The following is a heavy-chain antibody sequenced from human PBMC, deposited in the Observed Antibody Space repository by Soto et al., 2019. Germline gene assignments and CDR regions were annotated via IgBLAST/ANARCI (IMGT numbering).Heavy chain of an antibody. D-gene: IGHD4-17*01. CDR2: IYYSGST. V-gene: IGHV4-31*03. CDR3: ARDRWTTVTTTDGMDV. Sequence: SETLSLTCTVSGGSISSGGYYWSWIRQHPGKGLEWVGYIYYSGSTYYNPSLKSRVTISVDTSKNQFSLKLSSVTAADTAVYYRARDRWTTVTTTDGMDVWGQGTTVTVSS. J-gene: IGHJ6*02. CDR1: GGSISSGGYY.